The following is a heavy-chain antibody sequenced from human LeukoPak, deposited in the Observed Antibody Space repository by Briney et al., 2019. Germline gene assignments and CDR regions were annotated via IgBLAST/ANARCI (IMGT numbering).Heavy chain of an antibody. CDR3: ARGILLWFGELSSPHWFDP. V-gene: IGHV3-48*03. CDR1: GFTFSSYE. CDR2: ISSSGSTI. Sequence: PGGSLRLSCAASGFTFSSYEMNWVRQAPGKGLEWVSYISSSGSTIYYADSVKGRFTISGDNAKNSLYLQMNSLRAEDTAVYYCARGILLWFGELSSPHWFDPWGQGTLVTASS. D-gene: IGHD3-10*01. J-gene: IGHJ5*02.